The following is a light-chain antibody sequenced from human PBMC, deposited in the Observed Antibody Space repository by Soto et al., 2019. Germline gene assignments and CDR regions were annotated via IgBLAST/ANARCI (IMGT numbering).Light chain of an antibody. CDR3: QQDYNYPLT. Sequence: DIQMTQSPSSVSASVGERVTITCRASEGVYSWVAWYQQAPGKAPKLLISAASTLRGGVPSRFSGSASGTDFSLTISRLQPEDVATQYCQQDYNYPLTFGGGTKVEIK. J-gene: IGKJ4*01. CDR1: EGVYSW. CDR2: AAS. V-gene: IGKV1D-12*01.